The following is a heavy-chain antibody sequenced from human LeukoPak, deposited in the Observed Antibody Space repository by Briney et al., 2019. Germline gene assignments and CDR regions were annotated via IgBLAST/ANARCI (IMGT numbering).Heavy chain of an antibody. CDR1: GFTFSNYV. CDR2: ISGSGGST. D-gene: IGHD3-3*01. CDR3: AKAYYDFWSGYFDY. Sequence: HSGGSLRLSCAASGFTFSNYVMSWVRQAPGKGLEWVSAISGSGGSTYYADSVKGRFTISRDNSKNTLYLQMNSLRAEDTAVYYCAKAYYDFWSGYFDYWGQGTLVTVSS. V-gene: IGHV3-23*01. J-gene: IGHJ4*02.